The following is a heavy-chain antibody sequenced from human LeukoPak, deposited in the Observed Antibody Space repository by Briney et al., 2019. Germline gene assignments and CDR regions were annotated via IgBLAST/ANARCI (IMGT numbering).Heavy chain of an antibody. CDR1: GFTFSSYW. J-gene: IGHJ6*03. CDR2: IKQDGSEK. CDR3: ARNQRSSSWYGYYYYYCMDV. Sequence: PGGSLRLSCAASGFTFSSYWMSWVRQAPGKGLEWVANIKQDGSEKYYVDSVKGRFTISRDNAKNSLYLQMNSLRAEDTAVYYCARNQRSSSWYGYYYYYCMDVWGKGTTVTVSS. D-gene: IGHD6-13*01. V-gene: IGHV3-7*01.